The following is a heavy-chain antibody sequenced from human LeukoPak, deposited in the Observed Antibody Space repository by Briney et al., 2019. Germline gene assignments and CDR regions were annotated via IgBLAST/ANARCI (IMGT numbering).Heavy chain of an antibody. CDR2: ISWNSGSI. J-gene: IGHJ4*02. CDR3: LRGDRRDY. CDR1: GFTFDDYA. Sequence: GGSLRLSCAASGFTFDDYAMHWVRQAPGKGLEWVSGISWNSGSIGYADSVMGRFTISRDNAKNSLYLQMNSLRAEDTAVYYCLRGDRRDYWGQGTLVTVSS. V-gene: IGHV3-9*01. D-gene: IGHD3-10*01.